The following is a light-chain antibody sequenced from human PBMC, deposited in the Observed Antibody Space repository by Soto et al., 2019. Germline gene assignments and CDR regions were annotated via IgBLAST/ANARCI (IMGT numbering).Light chain of an antibody. CDR3: QQYDNLPRIT. CDR2: DAS. J-gene: IGKJ4*01. V-gene: IGKV1-33*01. CDR1: QDISNY. Sequence: DIQMPQSPSSLSASVGDRVTITCQASQDISNYLNWYQQKPGKAPKLLIYDASNLETGVPSRFSGSGSGTDFTFTISSLQPEDIATYYCQQYDNLPRITFGGGTKVDIK.